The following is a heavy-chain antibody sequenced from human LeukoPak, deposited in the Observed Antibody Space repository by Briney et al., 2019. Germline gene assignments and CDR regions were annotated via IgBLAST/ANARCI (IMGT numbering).Heavy chain of an antibody. CDR1: GFTFSSYE. CDR3: ASYLSVATIDY. J-gene: IGHJ4*02. V-gene: IGHV3-48*03. Sequence: GGSLRLSCAASGFTFSSYEMNWVRQAPGKGLEWVSYISGSGSTIYYADSVKGRFTISRDNAKNSLYLQMNSLRAEDTAVYYCASYLSVATIDYWGQGTLVTVSS. CDR2: ISGSGSTI. D-gene: IGHD5-12*01.